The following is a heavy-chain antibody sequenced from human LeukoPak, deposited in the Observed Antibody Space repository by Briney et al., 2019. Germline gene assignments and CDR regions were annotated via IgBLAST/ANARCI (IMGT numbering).Heavy chain of an antibody. Sequence: ASVKVSCKASGYTFTRYGISWVRQAPGQGLEWMAWISAYDGETNYAQKFQGRVTVTIDTSTTTAYMELRGLRSDDTAVYYCARDYVIASAGTPNWFDPWGQGTLVTVSS. CDR3: ARDYVIASAGTPNWFDP. J-gene: IGHJ5*02. CDR2: ISAYDGET. CDR1: GYTFTRYG. V-gene: IGHV1-18*01. D-gene: IGHD6-13*01.